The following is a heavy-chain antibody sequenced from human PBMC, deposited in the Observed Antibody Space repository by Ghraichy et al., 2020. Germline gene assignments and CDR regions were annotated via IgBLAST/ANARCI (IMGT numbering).Heavy chain of an antibody. CDR2: IYYSGST. J-gene: IGHJ4*02. Sequence: SQTLSLTCTVSGGSISSSSYYWGWIRQPPGKGLEWIGSIYYSGSTYYNPSLKSRVTISVDTSKNQFSLKLSSVTAADTAVYYCARKLWFGERGAVLYYFDYWGQGTLVTVSS. CDR1: GGSISSSSYY. V-gene: IGHV4-39*01. D-gene: IGHD3-10*01. CDR3: ARKLWFGERGAVLYYFDY.